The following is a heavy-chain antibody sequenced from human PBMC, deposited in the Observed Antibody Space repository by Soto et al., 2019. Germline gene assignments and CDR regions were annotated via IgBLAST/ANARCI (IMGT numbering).Heavy chain of an antibody. D-gene: IGHD2-8*02. CDR3: ARGSVVYSLRYYYYGMDV. Sequence: ASVKVSFKASGYTFTSYAMHWVRQAPGQRLEWMGWINAGNGNTKYSQKFQGRVTITRDTSASTAYMELSSLRSEDTAVYYCARGSVVYSLRYYYYGMDVWGQGTTVTVSS. CDR2: INAGNGNT. V-gene: IGHV1-3*01. CDR1: GYTFTSYA. J-gene: IGHJ6*02.